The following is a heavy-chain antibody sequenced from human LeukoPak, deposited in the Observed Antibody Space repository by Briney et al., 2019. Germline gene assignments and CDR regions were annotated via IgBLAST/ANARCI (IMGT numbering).Heavy chain of an antibody. D-gene: IGHD1-26*01. V-gene: IGHV3-15*01. CDR2: IKSKTDGGTT. J-gene: IGHJ4*02. CDR1: GFTFTNAW. Sequence: GGSLRLSCAASGFTFTNAWMSWVRQAPGKGPEWVGHIKSKTDGGTTDYAAPVKGRFTISRDDPKNTLSLQMNSLKTEDTAVYYCTTAYSGFYWGQGTLVTVSS. CDR3: TTAYSGFY.